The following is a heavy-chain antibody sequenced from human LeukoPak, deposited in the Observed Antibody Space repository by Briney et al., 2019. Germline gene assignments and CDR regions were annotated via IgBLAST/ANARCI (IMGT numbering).Heavy chain of an antibody. J-gene: IGHJ3*02. D-gene: IGHD6-13*01. CDR1: GGSISSGGYY. CDR3: ARDLFSSSWYTPAFDI. CDR2: IYYSGST. Sequence: PSETLSLTCTVSGGSISSGGYYWSWIRQHPGKGLEWIGYIYYSGSTYYNPSLKSRVTISVDTSKNQFSLKLSSVTAADTAVYYCARDLFSSSWYTPAFDIWGQGTMVTVSS. V-gene: IGHV4-31*03.